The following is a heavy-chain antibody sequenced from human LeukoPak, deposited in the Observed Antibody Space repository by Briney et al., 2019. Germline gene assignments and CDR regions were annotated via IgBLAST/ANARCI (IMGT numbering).Heavy chain of an antibody. CDR2: IYYSEST. D-gene: IGHD6-19*01. CDR3: ARVFYVDSSGWYGGPRTALFDY. J-gene: IGHJ4*02. CDR1: GGSIRSSY. Sequence: SETLSLTSTVSGGSIRSSYWSWIRQPPGKGLEWIGYIYYSESTNYNPSLKSRVTISVDTSKNQFSLKLSSVTAADTAVYYCARVFYVDSSGWYGGPRTALFDYWGQGTLVTVSS. V-gene: IGHV4-59*08.